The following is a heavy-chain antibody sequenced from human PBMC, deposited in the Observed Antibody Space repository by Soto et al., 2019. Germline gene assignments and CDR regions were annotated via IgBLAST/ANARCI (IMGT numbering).Heavy chain of an antibody. CDR2: IYYSGST. Sequence: PSEPLSLTCTVSGGSVSSGSYYWSWIRQPPGKGLEWIGYIYYSGSTNYNPSLKSRVTISVDTSKNQFSLKLSSVTAADTAVYYCAREQKTGYSSSWAFDPWGQGTLVTVYS. J-gene: IGHJ5*02. CDR1: GGSVSSGSYY. D-gene: IGHD6-13*01. V-gene: IGHV4-61*01. CDR3: AREQKTGYSSSWAFDP.